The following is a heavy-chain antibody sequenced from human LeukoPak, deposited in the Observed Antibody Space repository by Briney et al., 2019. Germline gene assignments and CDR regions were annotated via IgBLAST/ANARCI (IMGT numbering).Heavy chain of an antibody. D-gene: IGHD2-2*01. CDR2: IYYSGST. J-gene: IGHJ4*02. V-gene: IGHV4-59*12. CDR1: GGSISSYY. Sequence: SETLSLTCTVSGGSISSYYWSWIRQPPGKGLEWIGYIYYSGSTYYNPSLKSRVTISVDTSKNQFSLKLSSVTAADTAVYYCARGRGDIVVVPAPSTGYFDYWGQGTLVTVSS. CDR3: ARGRGDIVVVPAPSTGYFDY.